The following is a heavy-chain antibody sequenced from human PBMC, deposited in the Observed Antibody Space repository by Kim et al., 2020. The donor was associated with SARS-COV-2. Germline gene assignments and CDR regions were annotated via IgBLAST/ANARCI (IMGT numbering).Heavy chain of an antibody. Sequence: NPPLKRRVTISVDTSKNQFSLKLSSVTAADTAVYYCARLMTTVTTDWFDPWGQGTLVTVSS. D-gene: IGHD4-17*01. V-gene: IGHV4-39*01. J-gene: IGHJ5*02. CDR3: ARLMTTVTTDWFDP.